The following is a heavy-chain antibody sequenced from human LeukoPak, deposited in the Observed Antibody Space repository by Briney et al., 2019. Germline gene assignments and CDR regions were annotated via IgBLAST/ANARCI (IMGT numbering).Heavy chain of an antibody. Sequence: ASVKVSCKASGYTFTGYYMHWVRQASGQGLEWMGWIIPNSGGTNYAQKFQGRVTMTRDTSISTAYMELSRLRSDDTAVYYCARVQGYCSSTSCYPDTNFDYWGQGTLVTVSS. V-gene: IGHV1-2*02. CDR3: ARVQGYCSSTSCYPDTNFDY. D-gene: IGHD2-2*01. CDR2: IIPNSGGT. J-gene: IGHJ4*02. CDR1: GYTFTGYY.